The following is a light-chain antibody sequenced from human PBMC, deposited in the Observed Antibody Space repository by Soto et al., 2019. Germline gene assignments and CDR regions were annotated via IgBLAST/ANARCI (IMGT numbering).Light chain of an antibody. CDR1: QIITSSY. CDR2: AAS. V-gene: IGKV3-20*01. J-gene: IGKJ5*01. Sequence: EIVLTQSPGTLSLSPGYRSTLSCRSSQIITSSYLAWYQQKPGQAPRLLIFAASRRATGIPDRFIGSGYETDFTLTISSLEPEDFAVYCCQQYSSSITFGQGTGLEI. CDR3: QQYSSSIT.